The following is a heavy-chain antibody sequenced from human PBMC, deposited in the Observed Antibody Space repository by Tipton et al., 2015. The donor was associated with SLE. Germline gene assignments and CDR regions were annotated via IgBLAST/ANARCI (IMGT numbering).Heavy chain of an antibody. CDR1: GXSISSGAXY. CDR2: ISYSGGT. Sequence: TLSLTCSVSGXSISSGAXYWSCFRHHPWKGLEWIGYISYSGGTYYNPTLKSRVTLSVDTSKNQFSLKLSSVTAADTAIYYCASQSHDVPHTAAFDYWGPGTLVTVSS. CDR3: ASQSHDVPHTAAFDY. J-gene: IGHJ4*02. D-gene: IGHD1-1*01. V-gene: IGHV4-31*03.